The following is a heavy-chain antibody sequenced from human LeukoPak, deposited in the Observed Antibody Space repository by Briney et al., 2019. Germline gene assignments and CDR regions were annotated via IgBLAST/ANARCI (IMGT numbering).Heavy chain of an antibody. V-gene: IGHV5-51*01. CDR3: ARQEHEAFDI. CDR2: IYPGDSDT. J-gene: IGHJ3*02. Sequence: GGSLTISCMGCGDIFTRYWCGGLGPLPGEGRAWMGIIYPGDSDTRYSPSFQGQVTISADKSISTAYLQWSSLKASDTAMYYCARQEHEAFDIWGQGTMVTASS. CDR1: GDIFTRYW.